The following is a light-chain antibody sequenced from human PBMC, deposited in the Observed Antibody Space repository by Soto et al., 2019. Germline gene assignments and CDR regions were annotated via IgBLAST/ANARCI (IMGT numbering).Light chain of an antibody. Sequence: EIVMTQSPATLSVSPGERVTLSCRASQSVSSDLAWYQQEPGQAPRLLMYGASTRATGIPARFRGSGSGTEFTLTISGLQSEDFAVYYCQQYNNWPPITFGQGTRLEIK. J-gene: IGKJ5*01. V-gene: IGKV3D-15*01. CDR3: QQYNNWPPIT. CDR1: QSVSSD. CDR2: GAS.